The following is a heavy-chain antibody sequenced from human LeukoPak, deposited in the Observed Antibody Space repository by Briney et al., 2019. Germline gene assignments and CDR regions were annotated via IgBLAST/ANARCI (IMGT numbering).Heavy chain of an antibody. CDR1: GGSFSGYY. Sequence: SETLSLTCAVYGGSFSGYYWSWIRKPPGKGLEWIGEINHSGSTNYNPSLKSRVTISVDTSKNQFSLKLSSVTAADTAVYYCARTWGYYDSSGCVDYWGQGTLVTVSS. CDR3: ARTWGYYDSSGCVDY. J-gene: IGHJ4*02. V-gene: IGHV4-34*01. D-gene: IGHD3-22*01. CDR2: INHSGST.